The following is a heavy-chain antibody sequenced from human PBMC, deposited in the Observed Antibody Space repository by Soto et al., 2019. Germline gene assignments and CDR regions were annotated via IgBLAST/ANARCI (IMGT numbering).Heavy chain of an antibody. CDR1: GGSFSGYY. CDR2: INHSGST. CDR3: ARRFYGDYYFDY. J-gene: IGHJ4*02. Sequence: ETLSLTCAVYGGSFSGYYWSWIRQPPGKGLEWIGEINHSGSTNYNPSLKSRVTISVDTSKNQFSLKLSSVTAADTAVYYCARRFYGDYYFDYWGQGTQVTVSS. D-gene: IGHD4-17*01. V-gene: IGHV4-34*01.